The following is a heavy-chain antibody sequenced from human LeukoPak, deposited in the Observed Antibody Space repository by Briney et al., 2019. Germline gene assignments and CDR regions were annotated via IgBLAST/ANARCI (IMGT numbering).Heavy chain of an antibody. J-gene: IGHJ4*02. D-gene: IGHD4-17*01. CDR2: ISGSGGST. CDR1: GFTFSSYA. Sequence: PGGSLRLSCAASGFTFSSYAMSWVRQAPGKGLEWVSAISGSGGSTYYADSVKGRFTISRDNAKNSLYLQMNSLRAEDTAVYYCARDRSTVTTPGGGYWGQGTLVTVSS. CDR3: ARDRSTVTTPGGGY. V-gene: IGHV3-23*01.